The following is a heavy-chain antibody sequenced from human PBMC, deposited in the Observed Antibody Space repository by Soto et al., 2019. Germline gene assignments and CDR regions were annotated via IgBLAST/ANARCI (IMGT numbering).Heavy chain of an antibody. CDR1: GGSISSYY. Sequence: QVQLQESGPGLVKPSETLSLTCSVSGGSISSYYWSWVRQPPGKGLEWIGFIHRTGSTMYNPSLESRVTISVDTSRNQLSLRLRSVTAADTAVYYCARESAGSGRNNWFDPWGQGILVTVSS. CDR3: ARESAGSGRNNWFDP. V-gene: IGHV4-59*01. J-gene: IGHJ5*02. D-gene: IGHD3-10*01. CDR2: IHRTGST.